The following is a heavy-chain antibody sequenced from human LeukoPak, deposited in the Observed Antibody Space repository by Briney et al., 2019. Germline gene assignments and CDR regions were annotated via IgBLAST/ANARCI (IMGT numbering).Heavy chain of an antibody. V-gene: IGHV4-34*01. CDR2: INHSGST. D-gene: IGHD3-22*01. CDR1: GGSFSGYY. Sequence: SETLSLTCAVYGGSFSGYYWSWIRQPPGKGLEWIGEINHSGSTNYNPSLKSRVTISVDTSKNQFSLKLSSVTAADAAVYYCARGRLLVPDYYDSSGYYYTGPSHYFDYWGQGTLVTVSS. J-gene: IGHJ4*02. CDR3: ARGRLLVPDYYDSSGYYYTGPSHYFDY.